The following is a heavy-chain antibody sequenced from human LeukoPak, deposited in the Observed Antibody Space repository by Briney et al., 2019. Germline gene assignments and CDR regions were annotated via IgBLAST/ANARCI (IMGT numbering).Heavy chain of an antibody. D-gene: IGHD3-22*01. V-gene: IGHV4-39*07. CDR3: ARDIHPYYYDSSGPFDY. CDR2: IYYSGST. J-gene: IGHJ4*02. Sequence: SETLSLTCTVSGGSISSYYWGWIRQPPGKGLEWIGSIYYSGSTYYNPSLKSRVTISVDTSKNQFSLKLSSVTAADTAVYYCARDIHPYYYDSSGPFDYWGQGTLVTVSS. CDR1: GGSISSYY.